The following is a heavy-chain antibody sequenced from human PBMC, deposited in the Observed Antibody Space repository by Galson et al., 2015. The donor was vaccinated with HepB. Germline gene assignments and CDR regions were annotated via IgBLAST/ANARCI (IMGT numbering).Heavy chain of an antibody. CDR1: GFTFMTYW. CDR3: ATAARGDNVNESS. CDR2: IKYDGSAT. J-gene: IGHJ5*02. D-gene: IGHD5/OR15-5a*01. Sequence: SLRLSCAASGFTFMTYWMSWVRQAPGKGLEWVTNIKYDGSATYYVDSVKGRFIISRDNAKNSLYLQMDSLRADDTAVYYCATAARGDNVNESSWGRGTLVTVSS. V-gene: IGHV3-7*03.